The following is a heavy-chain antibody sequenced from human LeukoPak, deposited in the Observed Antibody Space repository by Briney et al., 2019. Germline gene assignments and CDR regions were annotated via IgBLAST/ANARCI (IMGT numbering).Heavy chain of an antibody. V-gene: IGHV1-69*04. CDR2: IIPILGIA. J-gene: IGHJ3*02. CDR1: GGTFSSYA. D-gene: IGHD3-10*01. CDR3: ARDLGRITMVRGVPKEAFDI. Sequence: SVKVSCKASGGTFSSYAISWVRQAPGQGLEWMGRIIPILGIANHAQKFQGRVTITADKSTSTAYMELSSLRSEDTAVYYCARDLGRITMVRGVPKEAFDIWGQGTMVTVSS.